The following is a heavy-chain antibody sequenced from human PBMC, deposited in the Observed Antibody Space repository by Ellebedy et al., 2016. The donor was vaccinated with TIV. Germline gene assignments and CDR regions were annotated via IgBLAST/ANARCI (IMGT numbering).Heavy chain of an antibody. CDR2: IIPIFGTA. D-gene: IGHD3-3*01. Sequence: SVKVSXXASGGTFSSYAISWVRQAPGQGLEWMGGIIPIFGTANYAQKFQGRVTITADESTSTAYMELSSLRSEDTAVYYCARDPLEWVGGMDVWGQGTTVTVSS. V-gene: IGHV1-69*13. J-gene: IGHJ6*02. CDR1: GGTFSSYA. CDR3: ARDPLEWVGGMDV.